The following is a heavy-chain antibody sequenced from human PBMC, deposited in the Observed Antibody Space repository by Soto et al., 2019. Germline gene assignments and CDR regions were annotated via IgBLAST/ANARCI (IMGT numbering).Heavy chain of an antibody. J-gene: IGHJ6*02. V-gene: IGHV1-69*01. CDR3: VSAVGGSGHYYYYYGMDV. Sequence: QVQLVQSGAEVKKPGSSVKVSCKASGGTFSSYAISWVRQAPGQGLEWMGGIIPIFGTANYAQKFQGRVTITADESTSTAYMELSSLRSEDTAVYYCVSAVGGSGHYYYYYGMDVWGQGTTVTVSS. CDR2: IIPIFGTA. CDR1: GGTFSSYA. D-gene: IGHD2-15*01.